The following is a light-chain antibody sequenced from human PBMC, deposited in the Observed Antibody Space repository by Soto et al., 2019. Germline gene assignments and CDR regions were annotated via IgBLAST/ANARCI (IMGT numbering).Light chain of an antibody. J-gene: IGKJ1*01. CDR1: ENLNTN. V-gene: IGKV3-15*01. CDR3: QQYKNWPPWT. Sequence: EIVMTQSPATLSVSPGERATLSCRASENLNTNLACYQQRPGQPPRLLMYGASTRATGVPARFTGSGSGTDFTLTISSLQFEDSAVYFCQQYKNWPPWTFGQGTKVDIK. CDR2: GAS.